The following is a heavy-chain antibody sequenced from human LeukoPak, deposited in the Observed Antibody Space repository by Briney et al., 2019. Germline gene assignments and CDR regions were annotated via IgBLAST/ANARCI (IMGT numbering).Heavy chain of an antibody. CDR2: INRNGGST. V-gene: IGHV3-20*04. J-gene: IGHJ3*02. D-gene: IGHD3-9*01. Sequence: GGSLRLSCAASGFSFDDYGMNWVRQAPGKGLEWVSVINRNGGSTGYADSVKGRFTISRDNANDSVYLQMNSLRAEDTAVYYCARRYFDWFLGAGGSLDIWGQGTMVTVSS. CDR1: GFSFDDYG. CDR3: ARRYFDWFLGAGGSLDI.